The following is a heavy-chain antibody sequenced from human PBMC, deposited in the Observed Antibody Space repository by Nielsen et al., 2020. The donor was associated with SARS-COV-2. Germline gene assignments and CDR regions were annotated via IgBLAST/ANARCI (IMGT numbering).Heavy chain of an antibody. V-gene: IGHV3-11*01. CDR3: ARESYTFAGFDY. CDR2: ISGPGSIV. CDR1: GFTFSDYY. D-gene: IGHD3-16*01. Sequence: GESRKISCTVSGFTFSDYYMSWIRQAPGKGLEWVAYISGPGSIVNYADSVKGRFTLSRDNAKNSLYLQLGSLRAEDTAVYFCARESYTFAGFDYWGQGTLVTVSS. J-gene: IGHJ4*02.